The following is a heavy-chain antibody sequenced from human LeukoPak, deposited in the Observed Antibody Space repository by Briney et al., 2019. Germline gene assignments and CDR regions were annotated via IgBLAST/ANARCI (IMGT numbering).Heavy chain of an antibody. CDR2: ISYDGSNK. CDR1: GFTFSSYG. V-gene: IGHV3-30*03. CDR3: ARDLGGYKYFDY. D-gene: IGHD3-22*01. Sequence: PGGSLRLSCAASGFTFSSYGMHWVRQAPGKGLEWVAVISYDGSNKYYADSVKGRFTISRDNSKNTLYLQMNSLRAEDTAVYYCARDLGGYKYFDYWGQGTLVTVSS. J-gene: IGHJ4*02.